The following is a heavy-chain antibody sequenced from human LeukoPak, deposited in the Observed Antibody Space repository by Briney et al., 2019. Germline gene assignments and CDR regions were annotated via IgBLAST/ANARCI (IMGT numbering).Heavy chain of an antibody. CDR2: MNPNSGNT. CDR1: GYTFTSYG. V-gene: IGHV1-8*01. CDR3: ARALGYCSGGSCYAYYYGMDV. D-gene: IGHD2-15*01. J-gene: IGHJ6*02. Sequence: GASVKVSCKASGYTFTSYGINWVRQATGQGLEWMGWMNPNSGNTGYAQKFQGRVTMTRNTSISTAYMELSSLRSEDTAVYYCARALGYCSGGSCYAYYYGMDVWGQGTTVTVSS.